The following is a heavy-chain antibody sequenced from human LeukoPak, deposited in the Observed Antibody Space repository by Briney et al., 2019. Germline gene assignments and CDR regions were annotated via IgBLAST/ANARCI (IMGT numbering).Heavy chain of an antibody. CDR3: TKDSVGLDYYFDF. CDR2: ISYGGSRK. D-gene: IGHD3/OR15-3a*01. Sequence: PGRSLRLSCAASGFTFRNYAMHWVRQTPGKGLEWVAVISYGGSRKFYADSVKGRFTISRDNSKNTLNLQMNSLRAEDTAVYYCTKDSVGLDYYFDFWGQGTLVTVSS. J-gene: IGHJ4*02. CDR1: GFTFRNYA. V-gene: IGHV3-30*18.